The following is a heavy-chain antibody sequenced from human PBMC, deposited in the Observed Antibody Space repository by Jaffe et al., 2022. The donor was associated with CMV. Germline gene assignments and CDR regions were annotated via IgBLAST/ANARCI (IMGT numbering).Heavy chain of an antibody. Sequence: QVQLQESGPGLVKPSQTLSLTCTVSGGSISSGGYYWSWIRQHPGKGLEWIGYIYYSGSTYYNPSLKSRVTISVDTSKNQFSLKLSSVTAADTAVYYCARGKPPYGDPNGGMDVWGQGTTVTVSS. V-gene: IGHV4-31*03. J-gene: IGHJ6*02. D-gene: IGHD4-17*01. CDR2: IYYSGST. CDR3: ARGKPPYGDPNGGMDV. CDR1: GGSISSGGYY.